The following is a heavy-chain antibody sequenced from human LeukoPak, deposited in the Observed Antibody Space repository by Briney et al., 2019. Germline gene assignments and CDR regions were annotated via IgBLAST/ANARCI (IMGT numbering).Heavy chain of an antibody. CDR1: GFTFSSYT. Sequence: GGSLRLSCAASGFTFSSYTMNWVRQAPGKGLEWVSSISSSSRYIYYADSVRGQFTISRDNAKNSLYLQMNSLRAEDTAVYYCARGSEYCSGGTCYLNWFNPWGQGTLVTVSS. V-gene: IGHV3-21*01. D-gene: IGHD2-15*01. CDR3: ARGSEYCSGGTCYLNWFNP. J-gene: IGHJ5*02. CDR2: ISSSSRYI.